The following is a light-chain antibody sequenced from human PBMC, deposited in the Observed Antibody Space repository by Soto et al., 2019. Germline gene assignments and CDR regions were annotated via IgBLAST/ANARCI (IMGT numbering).Light chain of an antibody. CDR3: QQRSNWPRIT. CDR2: DIS. J-gene: IGKJ5*01. CDR1: QTVSRN. Sequence: EVVMTQSPATLSVSPGERATLSCRASQTVSRNLAWYQQRPGQAPRLLIYDISNRATGVPARFSGSGSETEFTLTISSLEPEDFAVYYCQQRSNWPRITFGQGTRLEI. V-gene: IGKV3-11*01.